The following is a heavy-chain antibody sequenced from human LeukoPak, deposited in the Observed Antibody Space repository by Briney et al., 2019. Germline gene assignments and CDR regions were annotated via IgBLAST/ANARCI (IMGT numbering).Heavy chain of an antibody. CDR1: GFTFNNYA. CDR3: AKDIASTLVRGVIS. CDR2: ISWDGGST. V-gene: IGHV3-43D*03. Sequence: GGSLRLSCAASGFTFNNYAMHWVRQAPGKGLEWVALISWDGGSTYYADSVKGRFTISRDNSRNSLYLQMNSLKTEDTALYYCAKDIASTLVRGVISWGQRTLVTVSS. J-gene: IGHJ4*02. D-gene: IGHD3-10*01.